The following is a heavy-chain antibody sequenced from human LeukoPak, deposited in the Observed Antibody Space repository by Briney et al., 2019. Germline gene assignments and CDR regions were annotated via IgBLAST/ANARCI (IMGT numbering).Heavy chain of an antibody. D-gene: IGHD6-19*01. Sequence: DPGGSLRLSCATSGFTFSSYAMSWVRQAPGKGLEWVSAISGSGGSTYYADSVKGRFTISRDNSKHTLYLQMNSLRAEDTAVYYCAKDTAPYSSGWYYFDYWGQGTLVTVSS. CDR3: AKDTAPYSSGWYYFDY. J-gene: IGHJ4*02. CDR1: GFTFSSYA. CDR2: ISGSGGST. V-gene: IGHV3-23*01.